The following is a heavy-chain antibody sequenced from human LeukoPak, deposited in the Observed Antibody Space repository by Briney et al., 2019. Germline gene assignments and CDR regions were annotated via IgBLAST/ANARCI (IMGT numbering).Heavy chain of an antibody. CDR3: ARDRVLDGYNPLDY. CDR2: IYTSGST. D-gene: IGHD5-24*01. CDR1: GGSISSGSYY. V-gene: IGHV4-61*02. Sequence: PSQTLSLTCTVSGGSISSGSYYWSWIRQPAGKGLEWIGRIYTSGSTNYNPSLKSRVTISVDTSKNQFSLKLSSVTAADTAVYYCARDRVLDGYNPLDYWGQGTLVTVSS. J-gene: IGHJ4*02.